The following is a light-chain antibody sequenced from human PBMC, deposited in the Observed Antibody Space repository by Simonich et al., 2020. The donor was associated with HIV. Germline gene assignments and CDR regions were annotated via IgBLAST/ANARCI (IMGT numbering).Light chain of an antibody. J-gene: IGLJ2*01. V-gene: IGLV2-14*03. CDR3: SSYTGINTVL. CDR2: DVS. Sequence: QSALTQPASVSGSPGQSITISCTGTSSDVGGYNYVSWYQQHPGKAPKLMIYDVSKRPSGVSNRVSGSKSGNTASLTISGLRAEDEADYYCSSYTGINTVLFGGGTKLTVL. CDR1: SSDVGGYNY.